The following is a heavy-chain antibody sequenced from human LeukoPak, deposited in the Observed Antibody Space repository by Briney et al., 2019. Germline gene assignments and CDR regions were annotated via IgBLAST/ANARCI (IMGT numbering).Heavy chain of an antibody. Sequence: SETLSLTCSVSGASISSGSYYWGWIRQPPGKGLEWIGSIYYSGSTYYNPSLKSRVTISVDTSKNQFSLKLSSVTAADTAVYYCARADFWSGYSGVWGKGTTVTVSS. V-gene: IGHV4-39*07. CDR2: IYYSGST. CDR3: ARADFWSGYSGV. D-gene: IGHD3-3*01. CDR1: GASISSGSYY. J-gene: IGHJ6*04.